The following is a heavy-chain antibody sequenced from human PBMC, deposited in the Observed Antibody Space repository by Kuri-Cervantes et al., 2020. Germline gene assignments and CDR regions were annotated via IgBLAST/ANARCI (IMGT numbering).Heavy chain of an antibody. CDR2: ITPYDGNT. CDR3: AREDYDFWSGYRYYGMDV. D-gene: IGHD3-3*01. J-gene: IGHJ6*02. CDR1: GYTFTSHG. Sequence: ASVKVSCKASGYTFTSHGISWVRQAPGQGLEWMGWITPYDGNTDFAQNLQGRVTLTTNTSTSTAYMELRSLTSDDTALYYCAREDYDFWSGYRYYGMDVWGQGTTVTVSS. V-gene: IGHV1-18*01.